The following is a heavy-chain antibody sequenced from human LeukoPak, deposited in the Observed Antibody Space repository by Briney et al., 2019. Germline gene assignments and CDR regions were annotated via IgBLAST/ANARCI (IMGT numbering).Heavy chain of an antibody. CDR1: GFTFSSYA. CDR3: AKDSAKKYDDY. Sequence: PGGSLRLSCAASGFTFSSYAMSWVRQAPGKGLEWVSGISGSDGGTNYADSVKGRFTISRENSKNTLYLQMNSLRAEDTAVYYCAKDSAKKYDDYWGQGTLVTVSS. V-gene: IGHV3-23*01. D-gene: IGHD2/OR15-2a*01. CDR2: ISGSDGGT. J-gene: IGHJ4*02.